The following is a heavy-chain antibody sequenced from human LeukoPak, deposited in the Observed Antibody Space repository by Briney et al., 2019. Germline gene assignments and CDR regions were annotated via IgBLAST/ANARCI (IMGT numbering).Heavy chain of an antibody. V-gene: IGHV4-30-4*08. CDR2: IYYSGTT. CDR1: GGSITRNDHY. CDR3: ARYRCTTATCGFDP. Sequence: PSETLSLTCTVSGGSITRNDHYWSWIRQSPGKGLEWIGNIYYSGTTYYDPSLKSRVSISVDTSKSQFSLNLSSVTAADTAVYYCARYRCTTATCGFDPWGQGALVTVSS. D-gene: IGHD2/OR15-2a*01. J-gene: IGHJ5*02.